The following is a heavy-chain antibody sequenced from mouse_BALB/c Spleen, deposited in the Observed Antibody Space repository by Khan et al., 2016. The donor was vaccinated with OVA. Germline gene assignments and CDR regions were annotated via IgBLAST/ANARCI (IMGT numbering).Heavy chain of an antibody. J-gene: IGHJ4*01. V-gene: IGHV9-4*02. D-gene: IGHD2-14*01. Sequence: QIQLVQSGPELKKPGETVRISCKASGYTFTTAGIQWVQKMPGKGLKWIGWINTHSGVPKYAEDFKGRFAFSLEISVNTAYLQITKLKNEDTATYFMARGGTAYNRNDGGAMEYWGQGTSVTVSS. CDR3: ARGGTAYNRNDGGAMEY. CDR1: GYTFTTAG. CDR2: INTHSGVP.